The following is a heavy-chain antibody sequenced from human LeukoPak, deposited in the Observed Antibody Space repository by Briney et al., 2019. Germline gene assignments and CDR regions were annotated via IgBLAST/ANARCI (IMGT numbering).Heavy chain of an antibody. Sequence: TGGSLRLSCAASEFTFITYDMHWVRQAPGKGLEWVAIISYDGNEKYYADSVKGRFTISRDNSKNTLYLQMNSLIADDTAVYYCTRGYGSFDNWGQGTLVIVSS. D-gene: IGHD3-10*01. J-gene: IGHJ4*02. CDR2: ISYDGNEK. CDR1: EFTFITYD. CDR3: TRGYGSFDN. V-gene: IGHV3-30*03.